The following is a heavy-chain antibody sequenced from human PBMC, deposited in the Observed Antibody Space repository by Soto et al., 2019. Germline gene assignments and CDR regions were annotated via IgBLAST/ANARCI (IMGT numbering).Heavy chain of an antibody. J-gene: IGHJ4*02. Sequence: ESGGGLVLPGGSLRLSCAGSGFTPTTTPLSWVRQTPGKGLEWVTTISGTASRTYYADSVKGRFFISRDNSKNTVTLQMNNLTVDDTAVYYCATSFRYFDNWGQGTRVTVSS. CDR2: ISGTASRT. CDR1: GFTPTTTP. CDR3: ATSFRYFDN. V-gene: IGHV3-23*01. D-gene: IGHD3-9*01.